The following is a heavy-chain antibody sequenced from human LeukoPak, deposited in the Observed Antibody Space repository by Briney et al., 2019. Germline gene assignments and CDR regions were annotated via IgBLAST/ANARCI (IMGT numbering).Heavy chain of an antibody. CDR1: GGTFSSYA. Sequence: SSVKVSCKASGGTFSSYAISWVRQAPGQGLEWMGSIIPIFGTANYAQKFQGRVTITTDESTSTAYMELSSLRSEDTAVYYCARDTLGSSSWYVGGFDPWGQGTLVTVSS. D-gene: IGHD6-13*01. J-gene: IGHJ5*02. CDR2: IIPIFGTA. V-gene: IGHV1-69*05. CDR3: ARDTLGSSSWYVGGFDP.